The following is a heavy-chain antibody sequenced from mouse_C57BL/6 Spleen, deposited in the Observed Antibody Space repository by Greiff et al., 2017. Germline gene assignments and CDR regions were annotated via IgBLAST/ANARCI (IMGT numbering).Heavy chain of an antibody. CDR2: INPISGYT. D-gene: IGHD1-1*01. V-gene: IGHV1-4*01. J-gene: IGHJ2*01. CDR3: ARDYYGSSYSFDY. CDR1: GYTFTSYT. Sequence: VKLVESGAELARPGASVKMSCKASGYTFTSYTMHWVKQRPGQGLEWIGYINPISGYTKYNQKFKDKATLTADKSSSTADMQLNSLTSEDYSVYYCARDYYGSSYSFDYWGQGTTLTVSS.